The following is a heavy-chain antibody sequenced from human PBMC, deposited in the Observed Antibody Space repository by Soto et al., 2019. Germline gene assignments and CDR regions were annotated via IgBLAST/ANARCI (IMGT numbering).Heavy chain of an antibody. CDR2: IYYGGSA. Sequence: QVQLQQSGPGLVKPSETLSLTCTVSGGSISTYYWSWIRQPPGKGLEWIGYIYYGGSANYNPSLASRGTISLDRSKKQFSLMLNSVTAADTAVYYCSRGGHCTDGVCSALDYWGQGTLVTVSS. CDR1: GGSISTYY. J-gene: IGHJ4*02. CDR3: SRGGHCTDGVCSALDY. V-gene: IGHV4-59*08. D-gene: IGHD2-8*01.